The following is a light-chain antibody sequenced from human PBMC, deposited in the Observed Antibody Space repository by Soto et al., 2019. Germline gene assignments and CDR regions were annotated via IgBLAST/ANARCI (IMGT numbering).Light chain of an antibody. V-gene: IGLV1-40*01. CDR3: QSYDSSLSGYV. J-gene: IGLJ1*01. CDR2: GNS. Sequence: QSVLTQPPSVSGAPGQRVTIFCTGSSYNIWAGYDVHWYQQLPGTAPKLLIYGNSNRPSGVPDRFSGSKSGTSASLAITGLQAEDEADYYCQSYDSSLSGYVFGTGTKVTVL. CDR1: SYNIWAGYD.